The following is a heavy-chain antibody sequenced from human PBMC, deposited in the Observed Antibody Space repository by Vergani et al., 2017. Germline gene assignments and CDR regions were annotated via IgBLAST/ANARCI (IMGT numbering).Heavy chain of an antibody. Sequence: QVHLHEAGPGLVKPSQTLSLTCTVSGASITSGSFYWSWIRPPAGKGLEWIGRIHASGTKKYNPSLRSRVTLSVDTSKNQLSLKMISVTATDTGIYFCAGGNPYVDFDIWGQGTMITVSS. CDR1: GASITSGSFY. CDR3: AGGNPYVDFDI. J-gene: IGHJ3*02. D-gene: IGHD3-16*01. V-gene: IGHV4-61*02. CDR2: IHASGTK.